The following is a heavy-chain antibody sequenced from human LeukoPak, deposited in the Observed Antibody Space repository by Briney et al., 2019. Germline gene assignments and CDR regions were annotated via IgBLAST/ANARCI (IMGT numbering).Heavy chain of an antibody. J-gene: IGHJ4*02. Sequence: GRSLRLSCAASGFTFSNYAMHWVRQAPGKGREWVAVLSYDGSNKYYADSVKGRFTISRDNSKNTLYLQMNSLRAEDAAIYYCATIGDRRTGELYRIDYWGQGTLVTVSS. CDR3: ATIGDRRTGELYRIDY. CDR1: GFTFSNYA. D-gene: IGHD7-27*01. CDR2: LSYDGSNK. V-gene: IGHV3-30-3*01.